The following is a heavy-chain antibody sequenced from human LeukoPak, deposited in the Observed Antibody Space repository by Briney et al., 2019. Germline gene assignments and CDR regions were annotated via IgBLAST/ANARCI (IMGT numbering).Heavy chain of an antibody. CDR2: IIGSAVNT. CDR1: GFTFSSYS. V-gene: IGHV3-23*01. D-gene: IGHD3-10*01. Sequence: PGGSLRLSCAASGFTFSSYSMNWVRQAPGKGLEWVSTIIGSAVNTYYANSVKGRFTISRDDSKNTVYLQMNSLRAEDTAVYSCAKYTSGTSYRGLDQWGQGTLVTVSS. J-gene: IGHJ4*02. CDR3: AKYTSGTSYRGLDQ.